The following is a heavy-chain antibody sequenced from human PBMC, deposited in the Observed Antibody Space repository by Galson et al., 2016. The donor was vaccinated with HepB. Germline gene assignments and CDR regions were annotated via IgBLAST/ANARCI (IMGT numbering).Heavy chain of an antibody. Sequence: SETLSLTCAVSGGSFSDYYWTWIRQTPGKGLEWIGEKKPTGNTNYNPALKSRVAISVDTSKKQFSLGLASVTAADTSVYFCARSRGVATTLDYWGQGTLVTVSS. V-gene: IGHV4-34*01. CDR1: GGSFSDYY. D-gene: IGHD5-12*01. CDR2: KKPTGNT. CDR3: ARSRGVATTLDY. J-gene: IGHJ4*02.